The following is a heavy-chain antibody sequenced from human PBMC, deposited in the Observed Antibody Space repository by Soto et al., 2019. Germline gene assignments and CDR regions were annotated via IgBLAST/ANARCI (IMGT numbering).Heavy chain of an antibody. V-gene: IGHV4-39*01. D-gene: IGHD3-22*01. Sequence: KPSETLSLTCTVSGGSISSSSYYWGWIRQPPGKGLEWIGSIYYSGSTYYNPSLKSRVTISVDTSKNQFSLKLSSVTAADTAVYYCARRYYYDSSGYYDYWGQGTLVTVSS. CDR2: IYYSGST. CDR3: ARRYYYDSSGYYDY. J-gene: IGHJ4*02. CDR1: GGSISSSSYY.